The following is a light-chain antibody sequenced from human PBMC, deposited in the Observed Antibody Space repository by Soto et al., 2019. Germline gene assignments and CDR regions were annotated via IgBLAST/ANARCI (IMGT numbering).Light chain of an antibody. CDR1: QSVSSS. CDR2: DTS. Sequence: EIVLTQSPATLSLSPGDRATLSCRAGQSVSSSLAWYRHQPGQAPRLLIYDTSNRATGGPARFSGSGSGTHFTLTISSQKPEDFGVFYCQHRSNCPAVTFGGGTKVDI. J-gene: IGKJ4*01. V-gene: IGKV3-11*01. CDR3: QHRSNCPAVT.